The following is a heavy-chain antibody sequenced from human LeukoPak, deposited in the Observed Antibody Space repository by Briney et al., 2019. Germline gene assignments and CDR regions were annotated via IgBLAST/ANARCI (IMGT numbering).Heavy chain of an antibody. CDR1: GVSISFPSYY. CDR2: VNLGGNT. V-gene: IGHV4-39*07. CDR3: ARESIEKWLVREFDY. J-gene: IGHJ4*02. D-gene: IGHD6-19*01. Sequence: PSETLSLTCNVSGVSISFPSYYWGWIRQTPGKGPEWIGSVNLGGNTYYNPSLKSRVTISGDTSTNQFSLRLSSVTVADTAIYYCARESIEKWLVREFDYWGQGTLVTVSS.